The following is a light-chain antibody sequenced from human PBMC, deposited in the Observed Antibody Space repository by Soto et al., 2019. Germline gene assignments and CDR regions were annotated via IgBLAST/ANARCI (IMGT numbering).Light chain of an antibody. J-gene: IGKJ1*01. CDR3: EQYNTFPWT. CDR2: KAS. V-gene: IGKV1-5*03. CDR1: QTIITW. Sequence: DIQMTQSPSTLSASVGDRVTITCRASQTIITWLAWYQQKPGKAPKLLIYKASSIESGVPSRFCGSGSGTEFTPTISSLLPDDVVTYYCEQYNTFPWTFGQGTKVEIK.